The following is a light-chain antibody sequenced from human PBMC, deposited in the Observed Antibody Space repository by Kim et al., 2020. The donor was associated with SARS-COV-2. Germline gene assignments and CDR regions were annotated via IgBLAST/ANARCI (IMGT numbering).Light chain of an antibody. J-gene: IGKJ1*01. Sequence: VSPGERATLPCRASQSISVNLAWYQQKPGQAPRLLIYDASTGATDIPARFSGSGSGTEFTLTISRLQSEDFAVYYCQQYDNWPLTFGQGTKVDIK. CDR3: QQYDNWPLT. V-gene: IGKV3-15*01. CDR1: QSISVN. CDR2: DAS.